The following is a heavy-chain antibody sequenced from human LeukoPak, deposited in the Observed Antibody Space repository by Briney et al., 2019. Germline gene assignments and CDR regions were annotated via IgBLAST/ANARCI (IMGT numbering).Heavy chain of an antibody. V-gene: IGHV1-2*02. D-gene: IGHD2-2*01. CDR3: AGGLIVVVPAASDNWFDP. Sequence: GASVKVSCKASGYTFTGYYMHWVRQAPGQGLEWMGWINPNSGGTNYAQKFQGRVTMTRDTSISTAYMELSRLRSDDTAVYYCAGGLIVVVPAASDNWFDPWGQGALVTVSS. CDR2: INPNSGGT. CDR1: GYTFTGYY. J-gene: IGHJ5*02.